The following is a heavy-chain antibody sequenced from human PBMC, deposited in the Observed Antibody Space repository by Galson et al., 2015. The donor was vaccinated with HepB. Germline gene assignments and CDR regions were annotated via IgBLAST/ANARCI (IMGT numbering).Heavy chain of an antibody. CDR1: GFTFSSYW. Sequence: SLRLSCAASGFTFSSYWMHWVRQAPGKGLVWVSRINSDGSSTSYADSVKGRFTISRDNAKNTLYLQMNSLRAEDTAVYYCARDHYDFWSGYYWGPSYYYGMDVWGQGTTVTVSS. CDR2: INSDGSST. J-gene: IGHJ6*02. D-gene: IGHD3-3*01. V-gene: IGHV3-74*01. CDR3: ARDHYDFWSGYYWGPSYYYGMDV.